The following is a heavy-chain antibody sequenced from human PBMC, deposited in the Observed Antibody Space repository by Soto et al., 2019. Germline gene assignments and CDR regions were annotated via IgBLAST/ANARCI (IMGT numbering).Heavy chain of an antibody. CDR1: GFTFSSHW. Sequence: EVHLVESGGGLVQSGGSLRLSCAASGFTFSSHWMTWVRQAPGKGLEWVTSVKQDGSEIYYGDSVKGRFTISRDNAKHSLFMQLNSVTAEDTAMYYCSKGPGIISGGYYFDYWGQGTLVTVSS. CDR3: SKGPGIISGGYYFDY. J-gene: IGHJ4*02. CDR2: VKQDGSEI. V-gene: IGHV3-7*05. D-gene: IGHD6-19*01.